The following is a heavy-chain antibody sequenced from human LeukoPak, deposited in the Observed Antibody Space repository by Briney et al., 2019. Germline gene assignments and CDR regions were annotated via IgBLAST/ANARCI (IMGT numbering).Heavy chain of an antibody. J-gene: IGHJ4*02. CDR3: ARDHDLDPKEYFDY. CDR2: ISSSSSTI. Sequence: GGSLRLSCAASGFTFSSYSLNLVRQAPGKGLEWVSYISSSSSTIYYADSVKGRFTISRDNAKNSLYLQMNSLRAEDTAVYYCARDHDLDPKEYFDYWGQGTLVTVSS. CDR1: GFTFSSYS. V-gene: IGHV3-48*01. D-gene: IGHD1-1*01.